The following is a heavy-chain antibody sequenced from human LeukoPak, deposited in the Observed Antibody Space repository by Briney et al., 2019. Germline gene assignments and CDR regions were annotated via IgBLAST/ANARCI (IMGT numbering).Heavy chain of an antibody. D-gene: IGHD3-16*01. CDR2: IKQDGSEK. J-gene: IGHJ4*02. CDR3: ARSPSWGSDRVYFDY. Sequence: PGGSLRLSCAASGFRFSTYWMSWVRQAPGKGVEWVANIKQDGSEKDYVDSVKGRFTISRDNSKNTLYLQMNSLRAEDTAVYYCARSPSWGSDRVYFDYWGQGTPVTVSS. V-gene: IGHV3-7*02. CDR1: GFRFSTYW.